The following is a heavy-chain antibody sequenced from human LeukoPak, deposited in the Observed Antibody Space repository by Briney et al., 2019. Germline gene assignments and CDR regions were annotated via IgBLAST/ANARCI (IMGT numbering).Heavy chain of an antibody. CDR2: ISSSGSTI. CDR1: GFTFSSYG. CDR3: ARVRGSYPDAFDI. D-gene: IGHD1-26*01. Sequence: PGGSLRLSCAASGFTFSSYGMHWVRQAPGKGLEWVSYISSSGSTIYYADSVKGRFTISRDNAKNSLYLQMNSLRAEDTAVYYCARVRGSYPDAFDIWGQGTMVTVSS. V-gene: IGHV3-48*04. J-gene: IGHJ3*02.